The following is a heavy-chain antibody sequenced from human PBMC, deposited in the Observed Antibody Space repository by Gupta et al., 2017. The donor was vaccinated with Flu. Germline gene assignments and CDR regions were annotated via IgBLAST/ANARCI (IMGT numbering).Heavy chain of an antibody. J-gene: IGHJ4*02. D-gene: IGHD6-13*01. CDR3: ARDRAAAGTSYFDY. CDR1: GGSISSYY. V-gene: IGHV4-4*07. Sequence: QVQLQESGPGLVKPSETLSLTCTVPGGSISSYYWSWIRQPAGKGLEWIGRIYTSGSTNYNPSLKSRVTMSVDTSKNQFSLKLSSVTAADTAVYYCARDRAAAGTSYFDYWGQGTLVTVSS. CDR2: IYTSGST.